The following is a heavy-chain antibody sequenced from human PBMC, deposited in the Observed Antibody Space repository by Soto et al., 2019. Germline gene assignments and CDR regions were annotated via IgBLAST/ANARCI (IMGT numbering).Heavy chain of an antibody. J-gene: IGHJ4*02. V-gene: IGHV1-8*01. CDR3: ARRAETNGWNVFGADKYYFDF. D-gene: IGHD1-1*01. CDR2: MNPNTGNS. CDR1: GYTFTSYD. Sequence: AAVKVSGKASGYTFTSYDIYWVRQATGQGLEWMGWMNPNTGNSGYAQKFQGRVTMTSDTSISTAHMELSSLRSEDTAVYYCARRAETNGWNVFGADKYYFDFWGQGTLVTVSS.